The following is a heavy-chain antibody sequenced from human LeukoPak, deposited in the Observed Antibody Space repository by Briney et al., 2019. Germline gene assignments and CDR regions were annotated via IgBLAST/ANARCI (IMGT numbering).Heavy chain of an antibody. Sequence: SETLSLTCTVSGGSISSYYWSWIRQPPGKGLEWIGEINHSGSTNYNPSLKSRVTISVDTSKNQFSLKLSSVTAADTAVYYCARDLVTTVFYFDYWGQGTLVTVSS. CDR2: INHSGST. CDR3: ARDLVTTVFYFDY. D-gene: IGHD4-17*01. J-gene: IGHJ4*02. V-gene: IGHV4-34*01. CDR1: GGSISSYY.